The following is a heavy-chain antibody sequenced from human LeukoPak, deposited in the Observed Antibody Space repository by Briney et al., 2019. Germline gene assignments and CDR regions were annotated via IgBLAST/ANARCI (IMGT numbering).Heavy chain of an antibody. V-gene: IGHV1-3*01. J-gene: IGHJ4*02. D-gene: IGHD6-19*01. Sequence: ASVKVSCKAPGYTFSDYAMHWVRQAPGQGPEWMGWINGGNGNTRYSQTFQGRITITRDTSATTGYMELSSLRSEDTAVYYCAGERLYTSGWFDDWGQGTLVTVSS. CDR3: AGERLYTSGWFDD. CDR2: INGGNGNT. CDR1: GYTFSDYA.